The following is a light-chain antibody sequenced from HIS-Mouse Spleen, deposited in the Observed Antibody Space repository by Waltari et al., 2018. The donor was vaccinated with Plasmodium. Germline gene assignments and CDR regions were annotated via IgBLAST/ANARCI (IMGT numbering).Light chain of an antibody. V-gene: IGKV3-11*01. CDR3: QQRSNWPPLT. CDR2: DAS. J-gene: IGKJ4*01. CDR1: QSVSSY. Sequence: EIVLTQSPATLSLSPGERATLSCRASQSVSSYLAWYQQKPGQAPRLLIYDASNRATGSPARFSGSWSVTDFTLTISSLEPEDFAVYYWQQRSNWPPLTFGGGTKVEIK.